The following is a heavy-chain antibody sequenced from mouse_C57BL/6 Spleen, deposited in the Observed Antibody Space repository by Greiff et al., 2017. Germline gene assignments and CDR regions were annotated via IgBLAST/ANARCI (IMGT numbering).Heavy chain of an antibody. D-gene: IGHD1-1*01. J-gene: IGHJ2*01. CDR1: GYSITSGYD. CDR2: ISYSGST. CDR3: ARYYYGYFDY. V-gene: IGHV3-1*01. Sequence: EVQLVESGPGMVKPSQSLSLTCTVTGYSITSGYDWHWIRHFPGNKLEWMGYISYSGSTNYNPSLKSRISITHDTSKNHFFLKLNSVTTEDTATYYCARYYYGYFDYWGQGTTLTVSS.